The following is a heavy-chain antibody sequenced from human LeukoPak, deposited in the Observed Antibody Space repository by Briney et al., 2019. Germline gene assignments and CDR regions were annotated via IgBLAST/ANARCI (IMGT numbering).Heavy chain of an antibody. CDR1: GFTFGSYW. CDR3: ARDRGYNYYMDV. V-gene: IGHV3-7*01. Sequence: GGSLRLSCAASGFTFGSYWMSWVRQAPGKGLEWVANIKQDESEKYFVDSVKGRFTVSRDNAKGSLYLQMNSLRTEDTAVYYCARDRGYNYYMDVWGKGTTVTVSS. CDR2: IKQDESEK. J-gene: IGHJ6*03.